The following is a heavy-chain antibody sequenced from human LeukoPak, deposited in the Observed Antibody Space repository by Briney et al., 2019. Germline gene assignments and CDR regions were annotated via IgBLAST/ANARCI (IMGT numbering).Heavy chain of an antibody. V-gene: IGHV3-21*01. CDR3: AKRPYYYDSSGWELSYFDY. CDR2: ISSSTSYI. CDR1: GFTFSSYG. Sequence: GGSLRLXCAASGFTFSSYGMNWVRQAPGKVLEWVSSISSSTSYIYYADSVKGRFTISRDNAKNSLFLQLNSLRAEDTAVYYCAKRPYYYDSSGWELSYFDYWGQGTLVTVSS. D-gene: IGHD3-22*01. J-gene: IGHJ4*02.